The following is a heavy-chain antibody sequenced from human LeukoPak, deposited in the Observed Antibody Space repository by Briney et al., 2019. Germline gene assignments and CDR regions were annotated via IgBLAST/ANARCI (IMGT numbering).Heavy chain of an antibody. CDR3: ARLVRRIAVDIDY. CDR1: GYSISSGYY. J-gene: IGHJ4*02. V-gene: IGHV4-38-2*01. Sequence: KPSETLSLTCAVSGYSISSGYYWGWIRQPPGKGLEWIESIYHSGSTYYNPSLKSRVTISVDTSKNQFSLKLSSVTAADTAVYYCARLVRRIAVDIDYWGQGTLVTVSS. CDR2: IYHSGST. D-gene: IGHD6-19*01.